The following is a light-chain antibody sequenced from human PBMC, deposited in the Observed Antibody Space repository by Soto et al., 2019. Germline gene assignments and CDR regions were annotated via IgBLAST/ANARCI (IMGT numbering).Light chain of an antibody. Sequence: QSALTQPASVSGSPGQSITLSCAGTSSDIGAHNFVSWYQHHPGKAPKLIIYEVTKWPSGVSTRLSGSKAGNTASLTISGLQAEDEADYYCNSYTLSRTVVFGGGTKLTVL. CDR1: SSDIGAHNF. V-gene: IGLV2-14*01. CDR3: NSYTLSRTVV. J-gene: IGLJ2*01. CDR2: EVT.